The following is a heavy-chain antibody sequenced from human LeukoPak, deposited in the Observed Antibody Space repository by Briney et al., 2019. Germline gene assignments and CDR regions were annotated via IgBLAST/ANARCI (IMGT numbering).Heavy chain of an antibody. CDR1: GFNFSTYW. V-gene: IGHV3-74*03. CDR3: ARRGEVGAFDI. CDR2: INGDENIT. D-gene: IGHD3-10*01. J-gene: IGHJ3*02. Sequence: PGGSLRLSCAASGFNFSTYWMHWVRHAPRKGLVWVSRINGDENITTYADSVKGRFTISRDNVKNTLYLQMNSLRADDTAVYYCARRGEVGAFDIWGQGTMVTVSS.